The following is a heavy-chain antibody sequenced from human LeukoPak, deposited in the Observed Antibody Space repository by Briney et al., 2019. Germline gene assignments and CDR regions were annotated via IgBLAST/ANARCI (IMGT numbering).Heavy chain of an antibody. J-gene: IGHJ3*02. CDR2: VYHSGST. V-gene: IGHV4-39*07. CDR1: GGSISSSRYY. CDR3: AGAYCGGDCYSGRAFDI. D-gene: IGHD2-21*02. Sequence: PSETLSLTCTVSGGSISSSRYYWSWIRQAPGKGLEWIGEVYHSGSTNYYPSLKSRATISIEKSKNQFSLKLSSVTAADTAVYYCAGAYCGGDCYSGRAFDIWGQGTMVTVSS.